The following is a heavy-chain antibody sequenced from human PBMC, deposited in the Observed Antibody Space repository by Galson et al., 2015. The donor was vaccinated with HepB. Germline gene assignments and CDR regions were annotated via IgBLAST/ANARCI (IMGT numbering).Heavy chain of an antibody. CDR2: ISGSGGST. J-gene: IGHJ4*02. D-gene: IGHD4-17*01. Sequence: SLRLSCAASGFTLSSYAMSWVRQAPGKGLEWVSAISGSGGSTYYADSVKGRFTISRDNSKNTLYLQMNSLRAEDTAVYYCAKIRVTTGGYFDYWGQGTLVTVSS. V-gene: IGHV3-23*01. CDR1: GFTLSSYA. CDR3: AKIRVTTGGYFDY.